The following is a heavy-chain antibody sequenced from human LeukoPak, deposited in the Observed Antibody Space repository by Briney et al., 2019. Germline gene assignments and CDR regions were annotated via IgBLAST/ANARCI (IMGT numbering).Heavy chain of an antibody. CDR1: GGSISSSSYY. V-gene: IGHV4-39*01. J-gene: IGHJ4*02. D-gene: IGHD3-10*01. CDR3: ARHEAITAGNLSGGLDY. Sequence: SETLSLTCTVSGGSISSSSYYWGWIRQPPGKGLEWIGSIYYSGSTYYNPSLKSRVTISVDRSKNQFSLKLSSVTAADTAVYYCARHEAITAGNLSGGLDYWGQGTLVTVSS. CDR2: IYYSGST.